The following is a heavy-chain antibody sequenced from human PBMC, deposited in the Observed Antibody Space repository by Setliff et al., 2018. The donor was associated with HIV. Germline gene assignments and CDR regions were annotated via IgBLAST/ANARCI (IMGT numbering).Heavy chain of an antibody. D-gene: IGHD3-10*01. CDR1: GYTFTTYG. V-gene: IGHV1-18*01. Sequence: GASVKVSCKASGYTFTTYGITWVRQAPGQGLEWMGWIGTDNGNTNYAQEFQGRVTMTTDTSTSTVYMELGSLISDDTAVYYCAREGLWFGDRGYYMDVWGTGTAVTVSS. CDR2: IGTDNGNT. J-gene: IGHJ6*03. CDR3: AREGLWFGDRGYYMDV.